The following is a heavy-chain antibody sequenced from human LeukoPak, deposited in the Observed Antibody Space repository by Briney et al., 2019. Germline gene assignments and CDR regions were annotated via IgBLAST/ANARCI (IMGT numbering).Heavy chain of an antibody. Sequence: SETLSLTCTVSGGSISSYYWSCIRQPAGKGLEWIGRIYTSGSTNYNPSLKGPVTMSVDTSKNPFSLKLSSVTAAHTAVYYCATGDYYGSGSSNYWGQGTLVTVSS. D-gene: IGHD3-10*01. CDR1: GGSISSYY. V-gene: IGHV4-4*07. CDR2: IYTSGST. CDR3: ATGDYYGSGSSNY. J-gene: IGHJ4*02.